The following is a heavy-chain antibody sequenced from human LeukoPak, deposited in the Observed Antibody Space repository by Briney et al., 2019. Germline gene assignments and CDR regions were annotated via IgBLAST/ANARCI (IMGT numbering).Heavy chain of an antibody. J-gene: IGHJ4*02. CDR2: INPSGGST. V-gene: IGHV1-46*01. CDR1: GYTFTSYY. CDR3: ARRMAVAGTTLGFDY. Sequence: GASVKVSCKASGYTFTSYYMHWVRQAPGQGLEWMGIINPSGGSTSYAQKFQGRVTMTRDTSTSTVYMELSSLRSEDTAVYYCARRMAVAGTTLGFDYWGQGTLVTASS. D-gene: IGHD6-19*01.